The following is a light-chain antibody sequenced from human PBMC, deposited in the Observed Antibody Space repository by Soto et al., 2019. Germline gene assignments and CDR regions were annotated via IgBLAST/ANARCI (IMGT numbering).Light chain of an antibody. V-gene: IGKV3-11*01. CDR2: DAS. CDR3: QQRSPWPPLT. CDR1: QSVSKY. J-gene: IGKJ4*02. Sequence: VLTQSPVTLSLSPGDTATLSCRASQSVSKYLAWHQQKPGQPLRLLVFDASHRATGIPARFSGSGSGTDFSLTISSLEPEDFAVYFCQQRSPWPPLTFGEGTKVEF.